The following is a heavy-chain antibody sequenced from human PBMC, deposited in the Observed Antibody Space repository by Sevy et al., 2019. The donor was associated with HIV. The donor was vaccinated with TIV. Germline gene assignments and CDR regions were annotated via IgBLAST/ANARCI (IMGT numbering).Heavy chain of an antibody. J-gene: IGHJ4*02. CDR3: ARVQYCSSTSCRGYAYYFDY. Sequence: GESLKISCAASGFTFSDYYMSWIRQAPGKGLEWVSYISSSSSYTNYADSVKGRFTISRDNAKNSLYLQMNSLRAEDTAVYYCARVQYCSSTSCRGYAYYFDYWGQGTLVTVSS. D-gene: IGHD2-2*01. CDR2: ISSSSSYT. CDR1: GFTFSDYY. V-gene: IGHV3-11*06.